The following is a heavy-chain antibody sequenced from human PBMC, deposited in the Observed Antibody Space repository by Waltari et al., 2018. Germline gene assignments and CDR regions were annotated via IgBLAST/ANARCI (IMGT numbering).Heavy chain of an antibody. Sequence: EVQLVEAGGGLVQPGGSLRLSCAASGFTFSSYWMSWVPQAPGKGLEWVANIKKDGSEKYYVDSVKGRFTISRDNAKNSLYLQMNSLRAEDTAVYYCARGDGSSSWYWDYWGQGTLVTVSS. V-gene: IGHV3-7*01. CDR1: GFTFSSYW. CDR3: ARGDGSSSWYWDY. D-gene: IGHD6-13*01. J-gene: IGHJ4*02. CDR2: IKKDGSEK.